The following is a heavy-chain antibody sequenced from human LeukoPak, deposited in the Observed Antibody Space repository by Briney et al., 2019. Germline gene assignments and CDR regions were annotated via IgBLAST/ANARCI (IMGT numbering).Heavy chain of an antibody. CDR1: GFTLSSYS. Sequence: GGSLRLSCAASGFTLSSYSMSWVRQAPGKGLEWVSSISSSSSYIYYADSVKGRFTISRDNAKNLLYLQMNSLRAEDTAVYYCAELGITMIGGVWGKGTTVTISS. V-gene: IGHV3-21*01. CDR3: AELGITMIGGV. D-gene: IGHD3-10*02. J-gene: IGHJ6*04. CDR2: ISSSSSYI.